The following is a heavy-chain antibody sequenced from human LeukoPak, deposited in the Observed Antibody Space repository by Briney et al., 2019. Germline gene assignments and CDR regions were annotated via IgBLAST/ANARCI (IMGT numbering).Heavy chain of an antibody. D-gene: IGHD4-17*01. V-gene: IGHV3-64*01. CDR2: ISRRGDST. J-gene: IGHJ4*02. CDR1: GFIFSNYG. Sequence: PGGSLRLSCTVSGFIFSNYGMHWVRQAPGKGLEYVSAISRRGDSTYYAKSVKGRFATSRDNSQSTLYLQMNSLSIEDTAVYYCARDRSDYGENYLDSWGQGTLVAVSS. CDR3: ARDRSDYGENYLDS.